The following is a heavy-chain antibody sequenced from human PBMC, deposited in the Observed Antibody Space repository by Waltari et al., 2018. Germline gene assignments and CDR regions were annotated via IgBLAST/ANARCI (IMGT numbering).Heavy chain of an antibody. V-gene: IGHV4-38-2*01. CDR2: IYHSGST. CDR3: ARVVRSTTVTTTGGWYFDY. CDR1: GYSISSGYY. J-gene: IGHJ4*02. Sequence: QVQLQESGPGLVKPSETLSLTCAVSGYSISSGYYWGWIRKPPGKGLGWIGSIYHSGSTYYNPSLKSRVTISVDTSKNQFSLKLSSVTAADTAVYYCARVVRSTTVTTTGGWYFDYWGQGTLVTVSS. D-gene: IGHD4-17*01.